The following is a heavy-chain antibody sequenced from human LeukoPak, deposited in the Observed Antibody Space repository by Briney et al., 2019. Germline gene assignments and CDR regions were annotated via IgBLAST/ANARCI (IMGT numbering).Heavy chain of an antibody. CDR2: INPSGGST. D-gene: IGHD6-13*01. V-gene: IGHV1-46*01. J-gene: IGHJ5*02. CDR1: GYTFTSYY. Sequence: ASVKVSCKASGYTFTSYYMHWVRQAPGQGLEWMGIINPSGGSTSYAQKFQGRVTMTRDTSPSTVYMELSSLRSEDTAVYYCARDAESRSWYDPDWFDPWGQGTLVTVSS. CDR3: ARDAESRSWYDPDWFDP.